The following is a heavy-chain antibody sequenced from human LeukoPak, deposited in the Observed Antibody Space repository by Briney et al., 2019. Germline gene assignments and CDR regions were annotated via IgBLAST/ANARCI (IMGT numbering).Heavy chain of an antibody. CDR2: IYYSGST. CDR3: ARVLSDADAFDI. V-gene: IGHV4-61*01. J-gene: IGHJ3*02. CDR1: GGSVSSGSYY. Sequence: SQTLPLTCTVSGGSVSSGSYYWSWIRQPPGKGLEWIGYIYYSGSTNYNPSLKSRVTISVDTSKNQFSLKLSSVTAADTAVYYCARVLSDADAFDIWGQGTMVTVSS.